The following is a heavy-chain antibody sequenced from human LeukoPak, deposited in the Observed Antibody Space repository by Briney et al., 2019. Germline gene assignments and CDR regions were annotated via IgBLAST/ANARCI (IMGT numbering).Heavy chain of an antibody. Sequence: GSLRLSCAASGFTFDDYGMSWVRQAPGKGLEWIGRIYTSGSTNYNPSLKSRVTMSVDTSKNQFSLKLSSVTAADTAVYYCARDWAITGYFDYWGQGTLVTVSS. CDR3: ARDWAITGYFDY. D-gene: IGHD1-14*01. CDR1: GFTFDDYG. J-gene: IGHJ4*02. CDR2: IYTSGST. V-gene: IGHV4-4*07.